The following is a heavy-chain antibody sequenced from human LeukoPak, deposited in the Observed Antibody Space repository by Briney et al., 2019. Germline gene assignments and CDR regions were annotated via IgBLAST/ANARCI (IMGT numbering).Heavy chain of an antibody. CDR2: IYYSGST. CDR3: AMGCSSTSCQGGGDYYYMDV. J-gene: IGHJ6*03. V-gene: IGHV4-39*07. CDR1: GGSISSSSYY. Sequence: SETLFLTCTVSGGSISSSSYYWGWIRQPPGKGLEWIGSIYYSGSTYYNPSLKSRVTISVDTSKNQFSLKLSSVPAADTAVYYCAMGCSSTSCQGGGDYYYMDVWGKGTTVTVSS. D-gene: IGHD2-2*01.